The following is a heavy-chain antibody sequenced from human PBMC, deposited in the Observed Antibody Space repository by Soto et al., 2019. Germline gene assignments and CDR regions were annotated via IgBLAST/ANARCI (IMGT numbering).Heavy chain of an antibody. CDR1: GGTFSSYA. CDR2: IIPIFGTA. V-gene: IGHV1-69*06. Sequence: SVKVSCKASGGTFSSYAISWVRQAPGQGLEWMGGIIPIFGTANYAQKFQGRVTITADKSTSTAYMELSSLRSEDTSVYYCASDKLRGVTYYYYGMDVWGQGTTVTVSS. D-gene: IGHD3-10*01. J-gene: IGHJ6*02. CDR3: ASDKLRGVTYYYYGMDV.